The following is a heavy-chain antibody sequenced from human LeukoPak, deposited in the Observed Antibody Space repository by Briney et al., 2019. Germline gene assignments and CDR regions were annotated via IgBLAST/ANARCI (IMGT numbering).Heavy chain of an antibody. Sequence: GGSLRLSCAASGFTFSTYGMHWVRQAPGKGLEWVTFIRYDGSNKYYADSVKGRFTTSRDNSKNTLYLQMNSLRAEDTAVYYCAKGVGGYCSSASCYTGPFDYWGQGTLVTVSS. CDR2: IRYDGSNK. D-gene: IGHD2-2*02. CDR1: GFTFSTYG. V-gene: IGHV3-30*02. CDR3: AKGVGGYCSSASCYTGPFDY. J-gene: IGHJ4*02.